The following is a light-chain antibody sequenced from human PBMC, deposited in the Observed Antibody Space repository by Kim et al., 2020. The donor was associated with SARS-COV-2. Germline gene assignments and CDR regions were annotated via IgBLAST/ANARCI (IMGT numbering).Light chain of an antibody. J-gene: IGLJ1*01. CDR2: DFN. CDR1: SSDVGGYNY. CDR3: SSYKSSRNIYL. V-gene: IGLV2-14*03. Sequence: QSALTQPPSVSGTPGQSITISCTGTSSDVGGYNYVSWYQQHPGTAPKLMIYDFNHRPSGVSNRFSGSKSGNTASLTISGLQAEYEADYYCSSYKSSRNIYLFGTGTKVTVL.